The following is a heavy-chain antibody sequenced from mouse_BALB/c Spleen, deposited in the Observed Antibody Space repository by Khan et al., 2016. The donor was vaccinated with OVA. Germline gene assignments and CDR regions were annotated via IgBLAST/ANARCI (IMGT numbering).Heavy chain of an antibody. D-gene: IGHD1-2*01. Sequence: VQLKQSGPELVKPGASVKISCKTSGYTLTEYTMHWVKQSHGKSLEWIGRINPNNGGTSYNQKFKGKATLTVDKTSSTAYMELRSLTSEDSAVYYCARSDYYGYYWFFDVWGAGTTVTVSS. CDR3: ARSDYYGYYWFFDV. V-gene: IGHV1-22*01. CDR2: INPNNGGT. CDR1: GYTLTEYT. J-gene: IGHJ1*01.